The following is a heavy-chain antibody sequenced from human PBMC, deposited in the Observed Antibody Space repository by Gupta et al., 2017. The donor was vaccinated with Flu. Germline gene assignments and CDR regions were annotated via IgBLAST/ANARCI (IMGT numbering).Heavy chain of an antibody. CDR1: RSIFTDYY. J-gene: IGHJ5*02. D-gene: IGHD2-15*01. V-gene: IGHV1-2*06. CDR2: VNPHSGSI. CDR3: ARERCCNTDSCFRWVDP. Sequence: VQLVQSGSAVGKPGASVKVSCKASRSIFTDYYIHWVRQAPGQGIEWLGRVNPHSGSINYDNKFQGRVTLAMDTSISTAYRELTRLTSDDTAVYDGARERCCNTDSCFRWVDPGGQGTLVTVAA.